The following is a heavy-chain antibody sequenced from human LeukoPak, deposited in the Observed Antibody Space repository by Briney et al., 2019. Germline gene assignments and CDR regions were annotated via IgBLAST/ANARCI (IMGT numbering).Heavy chain of an antibody. Sequence: PGGSLRLSCAASGFTFSSYGMHWVRQAPGKGLEWVAFIRYDGSNRYYADSVKGRFTIYRDNSKNTLYLQMNSLRAEDTAVYYCASSVVVPAAIDYWGQGTLVTVSS. V-gene: IGHV3-30*02. CDR1: GFTFSSYG. CDR3: ASSVVVPAAIDY. D-gene: IGHD2-2*01. J-gene: IGHJ4*02. CDR2: IRYDGSNR.